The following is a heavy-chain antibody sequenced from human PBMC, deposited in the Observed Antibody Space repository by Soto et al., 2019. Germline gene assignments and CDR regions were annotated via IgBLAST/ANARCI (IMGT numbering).Heavy chain of an antibody. J-gene: IGHJ4*02. CDR2: IFYSGSF. CDR3: ARKRASLYGSGWFHFDY. Sequence: SETLSLTCTVSGGSISSGTSYWSWIRQRPGKGLEWIGYIFYSGSFYYTPSLRGRVMILADTSKNQFTLRLSSVTAADTDVYYCARKRASLYGSGWFHFDYWGQGTLVTVSS. CDR1: GGSISSGTSY. V-gene: IGHV4-31*03. D-gene: IGHD6-19*01.